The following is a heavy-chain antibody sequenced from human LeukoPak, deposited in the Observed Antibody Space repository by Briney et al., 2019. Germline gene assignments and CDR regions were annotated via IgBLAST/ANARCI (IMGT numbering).Heavy chain of an antibody. CDR1: GYTFTSYW. Sequence: GESLKISFKGSGYTFTSYWIAWVRQMPGKGLEWMRIFYPGDSDTRYSPSFQGQVTISADKSINTAYLQWSSLKASDTAMYYCARTAEASSGYSYWGQGTLVTVSS. V-gene: IGHV5-51*01. D-gene: IGHD3-22*01. CDR3: ARTAEASSGYSY. CDR2: FYPGDSDT. J-gene: IGHJ4*02.